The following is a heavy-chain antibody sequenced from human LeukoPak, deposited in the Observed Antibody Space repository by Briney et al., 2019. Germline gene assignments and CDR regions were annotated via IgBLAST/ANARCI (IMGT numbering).Heavy chain of an antibody. CDR1: GFTVSSNY. D-gene: IGHD3-3*01. Sequence: GGSLRLSCAASGFTVSSNYMSWVRQAPGKGLEWVSVIYSGGSTYYADSVKGRFTISRDNSKNTLYLQMNSLRAEDTAVYYCAGITIFGVVEQNLRRIDYWGQGTLVTVSS. CDR2: IYSGGST. V-gene: IGHV3-53*05. J-gene: IGHJ4*02. CDR3: AGITIFGVVEQNLRRIDY.